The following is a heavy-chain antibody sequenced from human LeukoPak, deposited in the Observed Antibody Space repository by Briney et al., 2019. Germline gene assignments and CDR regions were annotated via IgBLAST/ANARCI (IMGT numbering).Heavy chain of an antibody. D-gene: IGHD2-15*01. J-gene: IGHJ4*02. CDR3: ARAREVVAATLLPDY. V-gene: IGHV4-59*01. CDR2: IYYSGST. Sequence: SETLSLTCTVSGGSISSYYWSWIRQPPGKGLEWIGYIYYSGSTNYNPSLKGRVTISVDTSKNQFSLKLSSVTAADTAVYYCARAREVVAATLLPDYWGQGTLVTVSS. CDR1: GGSISSYY.